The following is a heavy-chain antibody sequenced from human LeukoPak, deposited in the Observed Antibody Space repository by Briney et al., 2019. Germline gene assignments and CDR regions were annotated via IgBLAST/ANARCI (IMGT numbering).Heavy chain of an antibody. V-gene: IGHV1-69*05. J-gene: IGHJ6*03. Sequence: ASVKVSCKASGGTFSSYAISWVRQAPGQGLEWMGGIIPIFGTANHAQKFQGRVTITTDESTSTAYMELSSLRSEDTAVYYCATAYYYYYYMDVWGKGTTVTVSS. CDR3: ATAYYYYYYMDV. CDR2: IIPIFGTA. CDR1: GGTFSSYA.